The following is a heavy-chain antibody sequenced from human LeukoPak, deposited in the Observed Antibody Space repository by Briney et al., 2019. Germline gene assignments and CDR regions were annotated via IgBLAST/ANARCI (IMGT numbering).Heavy chain of an antibody. CDR1: GGSISSGGYY. CDR2: IYYSGST. J-gene: IGHJ5*02. D-gene: IGHD4-23*01. Sequence: SQTLSLTCTVSGGSISSGGYYWSWIRQHPGKGLEWIGYIYYSGSTYYNPSLKSPVTISVDTSKNQFSLKLSSVTAADTAVYYCARSLTTVVTAWGQGTLVTVSS. CDR3: ARSLTTVVTA. V-gene: IGHV4-31*01.